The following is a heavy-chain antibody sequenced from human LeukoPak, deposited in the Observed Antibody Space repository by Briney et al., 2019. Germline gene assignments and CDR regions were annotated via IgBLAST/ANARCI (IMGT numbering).Heavy chain of an antibody. D-gene: IGHD1-26*01. V-gene: IGHV3-21*01. CDR1: GFTFSSYS. CDR2: ISSSSSYI. J-gene: IGHJ6*03. CDR3: ARDLIRSVNYMDV. Sequence: GGSLRLSCAVSGFTFSSYSMNWVRQAPGKGLEWVSSISSSSSYIYYADSVKGRFTISRDNAKNSLYLQMNSLRAEDTAVYYCARDLIRSVNYMDVWGKGTTVTVSS.